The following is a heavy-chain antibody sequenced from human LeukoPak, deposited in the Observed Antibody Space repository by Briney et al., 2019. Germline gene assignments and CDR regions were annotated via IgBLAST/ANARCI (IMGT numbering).Heavy chain of an antibody. CDR3: AGRSGYYTPTYFDY. CDR1: GGSISSYY. J-gene: IGHJ4*02. D-gene: IGHD3-3*01. Sequence: PSETLSLTCTVSGGSISSYYWSWIRQPPGKGLEWIGYIYYSGSTNYNPSLMSRVTISVDTSKNQFSLKLSSVTAADTAVYYCAGRSGYYTPTYFDYWGQGTLVTVSS. V-gene: IGHV4-59*01. CDR2: IYYSGST.